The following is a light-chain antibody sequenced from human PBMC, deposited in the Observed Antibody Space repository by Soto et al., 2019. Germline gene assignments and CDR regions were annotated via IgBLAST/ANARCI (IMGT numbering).Light chain of an antibody. V-gene: IGLV1-51*01. CDR1: SSNTGNNY. Sequence: QSVLTQPPSVSAAPGQKVTISCSGSSSNTGNNYVSWYQQLPGTAPKLLIYDNNKRPSGIPDRFSGSKSGTSATLGITGLQTGDEADYYCGTWDSSLSVSYVFGTGTKLTVL. J-gene: IGLJ1*01. CDR2: DNN. CDR3: GTWDSSLSVSYV.